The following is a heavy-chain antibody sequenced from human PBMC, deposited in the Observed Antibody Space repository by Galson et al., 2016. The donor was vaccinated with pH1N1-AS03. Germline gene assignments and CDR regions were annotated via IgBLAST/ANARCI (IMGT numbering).Heavy chain of an antibody. J-gene: IGHJ3*02. Sequence: QSGAEVKKPGESLKISCKGSGSSFVSYWIGWVRQMPGKGLEWMGVIYSGVSADTRYSPSFQGQVTISADKSISTAYLQWSSLKASDSAIYYCARTSGYSSHWALDIWGQGTMVTVSS. CDR2: IYSGVSADT. V-gene: IGHV5-51*01. CDR3: ARTSGYSSHWALDI. D-gene: IGHD5-18*01. CDR1: GSSFVSYW.